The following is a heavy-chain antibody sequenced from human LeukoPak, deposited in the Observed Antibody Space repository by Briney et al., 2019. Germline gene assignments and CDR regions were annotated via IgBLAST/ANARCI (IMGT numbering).Heavy chain of an antibody. CDR2: IRSKANSYAT. V-gene: IGHV3-73*01. J-gene: IGHJ3*02. D-gene: IGHD1-26*01. CDR1: GFTFSGSA. Sequence: GGSLKLSCAASGFTFSGSAMHWVRQASGKGLEWVGRIRSKANSYATAYAASVKGRFTISRDDSKNAAYLQMNSLKTEDTAVYYCATDPGIVGATGAAFDIWGQGTMVTVSS. CDR3: ATDPGIVGATGAAFDI.